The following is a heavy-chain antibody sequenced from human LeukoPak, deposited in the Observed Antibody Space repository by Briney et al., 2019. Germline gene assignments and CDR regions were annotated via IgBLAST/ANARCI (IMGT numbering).Heavy chain of an antibody. CDR2: IIPIFGTA. D-gene: IGHD5/OR15-5a*01. CDR3: ARDGQRSSPGRNWFDP. J-gene: IGHJ5*02. Sequence: ASVKVSCKASGGTFSSYAISWVRQAPGQGLEWMGGIIPIFGTANYAQKFQGRVTITADESTSTAYMELSSLRSEDTAVYYCARDGQRSSPGRNWFDPWGQGTLVTVSS. V-gene: IGHV1-69*01. CDR1: GGTFSSYA.